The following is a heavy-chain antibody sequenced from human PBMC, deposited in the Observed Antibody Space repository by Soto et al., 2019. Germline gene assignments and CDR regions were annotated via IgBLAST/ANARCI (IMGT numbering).Heavy chain of an antibody. V-gene: IGHV3-23*01. J-gene: IGHJ4*02. D-gene: IGHD3-3*01. CDR2: ISGSGGST. CDR1: GFTFSSYA. CDR3: AKDPGYDFWSGYYPYFDY. Sequence: EVQLLESGGGLVQPGGSLRLSCAASGFTFSSYAMSWVRQAPGKGLEWVSAISGSGGSTYYADSVKGRFTISRDNSKNTLYLQMNSLRAEDTAVYYCAKDPGYDFWSGYYPYFDYWGQGTLVTVS.